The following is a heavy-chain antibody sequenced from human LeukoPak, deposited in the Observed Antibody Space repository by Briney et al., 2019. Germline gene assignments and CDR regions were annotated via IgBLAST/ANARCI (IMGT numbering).Heavy chain of an antibody. D-gene: IGHD3/OR15-3a*01. V-gene: IGHV1-69*13. CDR2: IIPIFGTA. CDR1: GYTFTSYD. J-gene: IGHJ4*02. CDR3: ARGGYDVSPFDY. Sequence: SVKVSCKASGYTFTSYDINWVRQAPGQGLEWMGGIIPIFGTANYAQKFQGRVTITADESTSTAYMELSSLRSEDTAVYYCARGGYDVSPFDYWGQGTLVTVSS.